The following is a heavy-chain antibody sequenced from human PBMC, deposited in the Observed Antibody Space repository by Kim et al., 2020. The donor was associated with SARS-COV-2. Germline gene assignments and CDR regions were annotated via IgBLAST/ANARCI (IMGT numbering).Heavy chain of an antibody. D-gene: IGHD3-10*01. CDR2: ISYDGSNK. J-gene: IGHJ4*02. CDR1: GFTFSSYA. V-gene: IGHV3-30*04. Sequence: GGSLRLSCAASGFTFSSYAMHWVRQAPGKGLEWVAVISYDGSNKYYADSVKGRFTISRDNSKNTLYLQMNSLRAEDTAVYYCARPGSSTPFGATLTPFDYWGQGTLVTVSS. CDR3: ARPGSSTPFGATLTPFDY.